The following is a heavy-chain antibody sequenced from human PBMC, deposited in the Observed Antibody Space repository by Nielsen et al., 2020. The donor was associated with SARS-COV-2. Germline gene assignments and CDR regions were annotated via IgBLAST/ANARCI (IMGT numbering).Heavy chain of an antibody. V-gene: IGHV3-9*01. Sequence: GGSLRLSCAASGFTLRDFAMHWVRQAPGKGLEWVSGISWDSDSLGYADSVKGRFTISRDNAKNSLYLQMNSLRAEDTAVYYCAREYYYDSSGYYHFDYWGQGTLVTVSS. J-gene: IGHJ4*02. CDR3: AREYYYDSSGYYHFDY. D-gene: IGHD3-22*01. CDR1: GFTLRDFA. CDR2: ISWDSDSL.